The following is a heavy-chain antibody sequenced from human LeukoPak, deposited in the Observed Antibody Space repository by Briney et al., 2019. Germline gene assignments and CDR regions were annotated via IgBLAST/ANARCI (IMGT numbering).Heavy chain of an antibody. CDR2: IYYSGST. Sequence: PSQTLSLTCTVSGGSISSGGYYWSWIRQHPGKGLEWIGYIYYSGSTYYNPSLKSRVTISVDTSKNQFSLKLSSVTAADTAVYYCARDGYCGGGSCAGAFDIWGQGTMVTVSS. CDR3: ARDGYCGGGSCAGAFDI. J-gene: IGHJ3*02. D-gene: IGHD2-15*01. V-gene: IGHV4-31*03. CDR1: GGSISSGGYY.